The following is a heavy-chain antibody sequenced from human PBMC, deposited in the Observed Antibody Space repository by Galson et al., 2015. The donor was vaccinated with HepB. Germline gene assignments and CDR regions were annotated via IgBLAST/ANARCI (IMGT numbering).Heavy chain of an antibody. CDR2: TYYRSKWFD. CDR3: ARLMAGHFDY. D-gene: IGHD6-19*01. CDR1: GDSVSNNMVG. Sequence: AISGDSVSNNMVGWNWIRQSPSRGLEWLGRTYYRSKWFDNYDLSVKSRITIRPDTSKNQVSLQLNSVTPEDTAVYYCARLMAGHFDYWGQGALVTVSS. V-gene: IGHV6-1*01. J-gene: IGHJ4*02.